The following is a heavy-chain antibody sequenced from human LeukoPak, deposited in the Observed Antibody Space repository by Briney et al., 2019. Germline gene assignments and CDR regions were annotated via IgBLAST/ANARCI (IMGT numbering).Heavy chain of an antibody. D-gene: IGHD3-22*01. CDR2: IYSGDSA. CDR1: GFTVSSNY. J-gene: IGHJ4*02. V-gene: IGHV3-53*01. CDR3: ARDYSDSSGYYRFDY. Sequence: QPGGSLRLSCAASGFTVSSNYMSWVRQAPGKGLEWVSVIYSGDSAYYADSVKDRFTISRDNSRNTLYLQMNSLRAEDTAVYYCARDYSDSSGYYRFDYWGQGTLVTVSS.